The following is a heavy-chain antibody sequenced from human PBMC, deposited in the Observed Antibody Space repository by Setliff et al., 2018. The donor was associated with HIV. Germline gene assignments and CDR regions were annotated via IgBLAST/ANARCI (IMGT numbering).Heavy chain of an antibody. J-gene: IGHJ6*03. D-gene: IGHD4-4*01. V-gene: IGHV4-34*01. CDR3: VRGPQVTTTPSYYYHYIDV. CDR1: GGSFSDHY. Sequence: KPSETLSLTCAVYGGSFSDHYWSWIRQPPGKGLEWIGEINPSLKSRVTISVDTSKNQFSLKLNSVTAADTAVYYCVRGPQVTTTPSYYYHYIDVWGNGATVTVSS.